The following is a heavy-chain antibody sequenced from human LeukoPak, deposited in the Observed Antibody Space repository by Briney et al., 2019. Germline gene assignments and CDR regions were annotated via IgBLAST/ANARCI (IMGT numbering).Heavy chain of an antibody. CDR2: ISAYNGNT. V-gene: IGHV1-18*01. CDR3: ARHSLKRGPDAFDI. Sequence: GASVKVSCKASGYTFTSYGISWVRQAPGQGLEWMGWISAYNGNTNYAQKLQGRVTMTTDTSTSTAYMELRSLRSDDTAVYYCARHSLKRGPDAFDIWGQGTMVTVSS. D-gene: IGHD3-10*01. J-gene: IGHJ3*02. CDR1: GYTFTSYG.